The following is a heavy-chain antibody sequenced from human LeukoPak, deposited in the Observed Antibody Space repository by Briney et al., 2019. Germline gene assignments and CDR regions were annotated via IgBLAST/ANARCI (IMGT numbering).Heavy chain of an antibody. D-gene: IGHD2-15*01. V-gene: IGHV3-30*04. CDR1: GFTFSDYA. J-gene: IGHJ6*02. Sequence: GGSLRLSCTVSGFTFSDYAMHWVRLAPGKGLEWVAVISFDGNNKYYADSVKGRFTISRDNSKNTLFLQMNSLRVEDTAVYSCTRGPRPLRYCSGGSCPSYYSGMDVWGLGTTVTVSS. CDR2: ISFDGNNK. CDR3: TRGPRPLRYCSGGSCPSYYSGMDV.